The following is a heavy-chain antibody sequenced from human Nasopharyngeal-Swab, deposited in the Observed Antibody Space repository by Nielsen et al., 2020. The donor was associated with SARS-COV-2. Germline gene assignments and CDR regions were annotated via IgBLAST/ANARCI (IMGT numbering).Heavy chain of an antibody. V-gene: IGHV4-61*01. J-gene: IGHJ2*01. D-gene: IGHD4-17*01. Sequence: SETLSLTCTVSGGSVSTVRNYWTWIRQPPGKGLEWIGYVYYSGSTKYNLALKSRVTISIDMSKNQFPLELRSVTAADTAVYSCVRDLVTIDYRYFDLWGRGTLVTVSS. CDR1: GGSVSTVRNY. CDR2: VYYSGST. CDR3: VRDLVTIDYRYFDL.